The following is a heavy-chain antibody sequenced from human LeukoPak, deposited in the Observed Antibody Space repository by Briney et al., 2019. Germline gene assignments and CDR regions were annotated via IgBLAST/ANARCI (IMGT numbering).Heavy chain of an antibody. CDR1: GGSISSGGYY. CDR3: ARVGYYDSSGYPAAAFDI. D-gene: IGHD3-22*01. Sequence: PSETLSLTCTVSGGSISSGGYYWSWIRQHPGKGLEWIGYIYYSGSTYYNPSLKSRVTISVDTSKNQFSLKLSSVTAADTAVYYCARVGYYDSSGYPAAAFDIWGQGTMVTVSS. V-gene: IGHV4-31*03. CDR2: IYYSGST. J-gene: IGHJ3*02.